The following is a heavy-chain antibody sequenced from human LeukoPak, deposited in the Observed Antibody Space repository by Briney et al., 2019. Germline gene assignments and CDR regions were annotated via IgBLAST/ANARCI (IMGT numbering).Heavy chain of an antibody. CDR1: GFTFSSYE. CDR3: ARDGSVYGDDY. Sequence: GGSLRLSCAASGFTFSSYEMNWVRQAPGKGLEWVSYISSSGSTIYYADSVKGRFTISRDNAKNSLYLQMNRLRAEDTAVYYCARDGSVYGDDYWGQGTLVTVSS. J-gene: IGHJ4*02. V-gene: IGHV3-48*03. D-gene: IGHD4-17*01. CDR2: ISSSGSTI.